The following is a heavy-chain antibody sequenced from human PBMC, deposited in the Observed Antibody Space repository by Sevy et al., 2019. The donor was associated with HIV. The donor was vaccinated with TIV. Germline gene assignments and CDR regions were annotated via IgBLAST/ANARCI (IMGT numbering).Heavy chain of an antibody. Sequence: GESLKISCAASGFSFSRYFMHWVRQAPGKGLVWVSRINSDGSTTNYADSVEGRFIVSRDNAKKTLYLELHSLRVEDTASYYCARDTLGYGGNPNLDLDLWGQGTLVTVSS. CDR3: ARDTLGYGGNPNLDLDL. V-gene: IGHV3-74*01. D-gene: IGHD4-17*01. CDR1: GFSFSRYF. CDR2: INSDGSTT. J-gene: IGHJ5*02.